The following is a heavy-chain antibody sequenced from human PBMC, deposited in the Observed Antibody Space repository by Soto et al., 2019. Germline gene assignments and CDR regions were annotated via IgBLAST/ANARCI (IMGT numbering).Heavy chain of an antibody. J-gene: IGHJ5*02. CDR2: INPNSGGT. V-gene: IGHV1-2*04. Sequence: ASVKVSCKASGYTFTGYYIHWVRQAPGQGLEWMGWINPNSGGTNYAQKFQGWVTMTRDTSISTAYMELSRLRSDDTAVYYCATGVGATTFWFDPWGQGTLVTVSS. D-gene: IGHD1-26*01. CDR3: ATGVGATTFWFDP. CDR1: GYTFTGYY.